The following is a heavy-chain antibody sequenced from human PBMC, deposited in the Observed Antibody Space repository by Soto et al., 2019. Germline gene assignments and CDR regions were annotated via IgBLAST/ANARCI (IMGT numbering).Heavy chain of an antibody. V-gene: IGHV3-9*01. CDR2: ISWNSGSI. CDR3: AKDRRDTGAAAGRVLRAFDI. CDR1: GFTFDDYA. D-gene: IGHD6-13*01. J-gene: IGHJ3*02. Sequence: GGSLRLSCAASGFTFDDYAMHWVRQAPGKGLEWVSGISWNSGSIGYADSVKGRFTISRDNAKNSLYLQMNSLRAEDTALYYCAKDRRDTGAAAGRVLRAFDIWGQGTMVTVSS.